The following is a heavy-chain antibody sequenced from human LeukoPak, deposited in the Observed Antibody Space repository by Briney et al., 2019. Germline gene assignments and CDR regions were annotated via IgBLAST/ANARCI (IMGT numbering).Heavy chain of an antibody. Sequence: PSETLSLTCAVYGGSFSGYYWSWIRQPPGKGLEGIGEINHSGSTNYNPSLKSRVTISVDTSKNQFSLKLSSVTAADTAVYYCARGRVFWGQGTLVTVSS. CDR3: ARGRVF. CDR2: INHSGST. V-gene: IGHV4-34*01. CDR1: GGSFSGYY. J-gene: IGHJ4*02.